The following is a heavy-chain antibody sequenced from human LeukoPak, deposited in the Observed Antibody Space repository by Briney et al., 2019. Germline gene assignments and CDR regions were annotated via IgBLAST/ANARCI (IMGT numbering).Heavy chain of an antibody. V-gene: IGHV3-53*01. CDR2: IYSGGST. CDR3: ARSGFYGSGSYYPFDY. D-gene: IGHD3-10*01. CDR1: GFTVSSNY. Sequence: GGSLRLSWAASGFTVSSNYMSWVRQAPGKGLEWVSVIYSGGSTYYADSLKGRFTISRDNSKNTLYLQMNSLKAEDTAVYYCARSGFYGSGSYYPFDYWGQGTLVTVSS. J-gene: IGHJ4*02.